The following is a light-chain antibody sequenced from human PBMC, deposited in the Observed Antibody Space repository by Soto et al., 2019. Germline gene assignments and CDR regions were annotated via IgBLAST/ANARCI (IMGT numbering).Light chain of an antibody. CDR1: QSVGNNY. CDR2: GAS. V-gene: IGKV3-20*01. J-gene: IGKJ1*01. Sequence: EIVLTQSPGTLSLSPGERATLSCRASQSVGNNYLAWYQQKPGQAPRLLIYGASSRATGIPDRFSGSGSGTDFTLSISRLEPEDFAVYHCQQYVSTPWTFGQGTKVDIK. CDR3: QQYVSTPWT.